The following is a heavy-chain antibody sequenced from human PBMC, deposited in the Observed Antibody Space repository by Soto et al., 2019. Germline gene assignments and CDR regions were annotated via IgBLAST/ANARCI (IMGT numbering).Heavy chain of an antibody. CDR2: ISYDGTNK. CDR1: GFTFSSYA. CDR3: ARDGSYYDSSGSQDY. J-gene: IGHJ4*02. D-gene: IGHD3-22*01. Sequence: GGSLRLSCAASGFTFSSYAIHWVRQAPGKGLEWVAVISYDGTNKYFADSVKGRFTISRDNSKNTLYLQMNSLRAEDTAVYYCARDGSYYDSSGSQDYWGQGTLVTVSS. V-gene: IGHV3-30-3*01.